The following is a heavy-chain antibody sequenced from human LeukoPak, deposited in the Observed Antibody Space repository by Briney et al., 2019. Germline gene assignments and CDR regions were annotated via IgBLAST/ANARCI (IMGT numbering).Heavy chain of an antibody. J-gene: IGHJ4*02. CDR1: GGSFSGYY. CDR2: INHSGST. CDR3: ARAVIQYYDSSGYYDY. D-gene: IGHD3-22*01. Sequence: SETLSLTCAVYGGSFSGYYWSRIRQPPGKGLEWIGEINHSGSTNYNPSLKSRVTIPVDTSKNQFSLKLSSVTAADTAVYYCARAVIQYYDSSGYYDYWGQGTLVTVSS. V-gene: IGHV4-34*01.